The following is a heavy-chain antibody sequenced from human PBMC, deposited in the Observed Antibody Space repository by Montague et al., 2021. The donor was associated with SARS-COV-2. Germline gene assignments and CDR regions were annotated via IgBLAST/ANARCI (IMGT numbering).Heavy chain of an antibody. CDR1: GTSIRSGGYY. D-gene: IGHD2/OR15-2a*01. CDR3: ARVRLFYYLDY. Sequence: SQTLSLICTVSGTSIRSGGYYWTWIRQHPGKGLEWIGYIFHTGRAYYNPSLETRVNISVDTSNNLFSLRLSSVTAADTAMYFCARVRLFYYLDYWGQGTLVTVSS. V-gene: IGHV4-31*03. CDR2: IFHTGRA. J-gene: IGHJ4*02.